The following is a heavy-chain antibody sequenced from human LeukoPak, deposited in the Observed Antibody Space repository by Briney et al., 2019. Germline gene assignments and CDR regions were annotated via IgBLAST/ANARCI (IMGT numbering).Heavy chain of an antibody. CDR2: ISYDGSNK. Sequence: GRSLRLSCAASGFTFSSYGMHWVRQAPGKGLEWVAVISYDGSNKYYADSVKGRFTISRDNSKNTLYLQMNSLRAEDTAVYYCAKEGGRDGYNYDAFDIWGQGTMVTVSS. CDR1: GFTFSSYG. D-gene: IGHD5-24*01. CDR3: AKEGGRDGYNYDAFDI. V-gene: IGHV3-30*18. J-gene: IGHJ3*02.